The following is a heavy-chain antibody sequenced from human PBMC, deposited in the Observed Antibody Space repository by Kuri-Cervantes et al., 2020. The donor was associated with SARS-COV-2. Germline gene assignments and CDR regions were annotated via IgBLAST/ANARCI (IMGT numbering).Heavy chain of an antibody. CDR3: ARGWQQQLVGDAFDI. Sequence: KISCKASGGTFSSYAISWVRQAPGQGLEWMGRIIPILGTANYAQKFQGRVTITRNTSISTAYMELSSLRSEDTAVYYCARGWQQQLVGDAFDIWGQGTMVTVSS. CDR2: IIPILGTA. CDR1: GGTFSSYA. J-gene: IGHJ3*02. V-gene: IGHV1-69*04. D-gene: IGHD6-13*01.